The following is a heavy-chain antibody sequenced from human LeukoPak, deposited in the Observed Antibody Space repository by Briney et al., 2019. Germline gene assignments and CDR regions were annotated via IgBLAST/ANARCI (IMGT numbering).Heavy chain of an antibody. CDR3: ARDRYCSSTSCPPYYYYMDV. Sequence: GASVKVSCKASGGTFSSYAISWVRQALGQGLGWMGGIIPIFGTANYAQKFQGRVTITTDESTSTAYMELSSLRSEDTAVYYCARDRYCSSTSCPPYYYYMDVWGKGTTVTVSS. CDR1: GGTFSSYA. V-gene: IGHV1-69*05. D-gene: IGHD2-2*01. J-gene: IGHJ6*03. CDR2: IIPIFGTA.